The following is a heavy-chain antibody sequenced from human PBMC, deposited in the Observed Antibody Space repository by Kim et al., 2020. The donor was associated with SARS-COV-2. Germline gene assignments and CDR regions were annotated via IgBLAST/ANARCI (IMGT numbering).Heavy chain of an antibody. Sequence: SETLSLTCTFSGGSLNSFYLSWIRQAPGQGLEWIGFVHIGGTTTYNSSLKSRVTISLDTSKSQFSLWLTYVSAADSAVYYCARHPGASFDSWGPGISVTVSS. CDR1: GGSLNSFY. V-gene: IGHV4-59*08. D-gene: IGHD3-10*01. CDR2: VHIGGTT. CDR3: ARHPGASFDS. J-gene: IGHJ4*02.